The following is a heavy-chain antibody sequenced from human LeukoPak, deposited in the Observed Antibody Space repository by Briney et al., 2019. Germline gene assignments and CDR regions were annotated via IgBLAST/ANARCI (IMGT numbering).Heavy chain of an antibody. CDR1: GFSFSRYW. CDR3: ARDSFGLDY. CDR2: INSDGSST. D-gene: IGHD3-16*01. J-gene: IGHJ4*02. V-gene: IGHV3-74*01. Sequence: PGGSLRLSCTASGFSFSRYWMHWVRQAPGMGLVWVARINSDGSSTNYADSVKGRITVSRDNAKNTLHLQMNSLRAEDTAVYYCARDSFGLDYWGQGTLVTVSS.